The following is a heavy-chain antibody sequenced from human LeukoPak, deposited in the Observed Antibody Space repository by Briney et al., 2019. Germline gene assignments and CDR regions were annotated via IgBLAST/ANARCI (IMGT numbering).Heavy chain of an antibody. CDR3: ASGSGSYRTPYYYMDV. V-gene: IGHV3-53*01. Sequence: GGSLRLSRVPSGFTAISNYMSCVRHAPREGLEWGSVIYSGGSTYYADSVKGRFTISRDSSKNTLYLQMNSLRAEDTAVYYCASGSGSYRTPYYYMDVWGTGTTVTVSS. CDR1: GFTAISNY. J-gene: IGHJ6*03. CDR2: IYSGGST. D-gene: IGHD3-10*01.